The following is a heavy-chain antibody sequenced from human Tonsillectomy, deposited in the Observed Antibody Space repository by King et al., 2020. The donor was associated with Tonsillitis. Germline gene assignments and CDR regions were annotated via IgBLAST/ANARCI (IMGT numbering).Heavy chain of an antibody. CDR3: VIAYYYDTSITPDY. Sequence: VQLVESGGGVVQPGRSLRLSCAASGFTFSTYGIHWVRQAPGKGLEWVALISYEGSNKYYADSVRGRFTISRDTYKNTVYLQRNSLRAEDTAVYYCVIAYYYDTSITPDYSGQGTLFTVSS. CDR1: GFTFSTYG. V-gene: IGHV3-33*05. CDR2: ISYEGSNK. D-gene: IGHD3-22*01. J-gene: IGHJ4*02.